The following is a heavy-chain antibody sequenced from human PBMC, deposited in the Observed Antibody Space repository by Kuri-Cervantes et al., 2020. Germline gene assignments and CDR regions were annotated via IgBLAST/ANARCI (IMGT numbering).Heavy chain of an antibody. CDR3: AREAWSGYYPSNWFDP. CDR1: GGSISSSSYY. D-gene: IGHD3-3*01. J-gene: IGHJ5*02. CDR2: IYYSGST. V-gene: IGHV4-39*07. Sequence: SETLSLTCTVSGGSISSSSYYWGWIRQPPGKGLEWIGSIYYSGSTYYNPSLKSRVTISVDTSKNQFSLKLSSVTAADTAVYYCAREAWSGYYPSNWFDPWGQGTLVTVSS.